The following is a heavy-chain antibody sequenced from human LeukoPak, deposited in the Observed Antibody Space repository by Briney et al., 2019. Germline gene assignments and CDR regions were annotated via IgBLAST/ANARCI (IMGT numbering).Heavy chain of an antibody. J-gene: IGHJ4*02. CDR2: IYYSGST. CDR3: ARLRYQLLPDY. D-gene: IGHD2-2*01. V-gene: IGHV4-59*05. Sequence: SETLSLTCTVSGGSISSYYWSWIRQPPGKGLEWIGSIYYSGSTYYNPSLKSRVTISVDTSKNQFSLKLSSVTAADTAVYYCARLRYQLLPDYWGQGTLVTVSS. CDR1: GGSISSYY.